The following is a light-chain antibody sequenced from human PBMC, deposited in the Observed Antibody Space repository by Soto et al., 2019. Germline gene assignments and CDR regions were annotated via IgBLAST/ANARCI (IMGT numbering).Light chain of an antibody. Sequence: QSALTQPASVSGSPGQSITISCTGTISDFVVYNYVSWYQQLPGKAPKLMIYGVSDRPSGVSNRFSGSKSGSTASLTISGLQAEDEGDYYCSSYTSTSTVKFGGGTKLTVL. J-gene: IGLJ2*01. V-gene: IGLV2-14*01. CDR1: ISDFVVYNY. CDR3: SSYTSTSTVK. CDR2: GVS.